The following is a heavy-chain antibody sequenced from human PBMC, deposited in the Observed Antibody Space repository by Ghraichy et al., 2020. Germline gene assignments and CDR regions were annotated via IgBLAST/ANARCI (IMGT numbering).Heavy chain of an antibody. CDR1: GFPFSRYG. J-gene: IGHJ6*02. CDR3: ARVLNAAHNDYYSFGMDV. D-gene: IGHD6-25*01. V-gene: IGHV3-33*01. CDR2: IWYDGSEK. Sequence: GGSLRLSCAASGFPFSRYGMHWVRQAPGKGLQWVAVIWYDGSEKYYADSVKGRFPISRDSSKNTLHLEMNSLRAEDTAVYFCARVLNAAHNDYYSFGMDVWGQGTAVTVSS.